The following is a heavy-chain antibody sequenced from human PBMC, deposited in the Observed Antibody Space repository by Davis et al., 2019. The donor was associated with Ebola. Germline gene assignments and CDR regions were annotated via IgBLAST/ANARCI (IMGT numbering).Heavy chain of an antibody. CDR1: GFTFSSYW. CDR2: ISYDGSNK. V-gene: IGHV3-30*18. CDR3: AKDYMDY. J-gene: IGHJ4*02. Sequence: GGSLRLSCAASGFTFSSYWMHWVRQAPGKGLEWVAVISYDGSNKYYADSVKGRFTISRDNSKNTLYLQMNSLRAEDTAVYYCAKDYMDYWGQGTLVTVSS.